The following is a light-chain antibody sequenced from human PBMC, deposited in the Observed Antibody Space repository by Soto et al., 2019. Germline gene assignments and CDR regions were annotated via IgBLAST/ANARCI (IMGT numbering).Light chain of an antibody. J-gene: IGKJ1*01. Sequence: EVVMTQSPATLSVSPGERATPSCRASQSVSSHFAWYQQKPGQAPRLLIYAASSRATGIPHRFSGSGSGTDFTLTINRLEHEDFAVYDGQQYVSSPPTFGQGTKVDI. CDR1: QSVSSH. V-gene: IGKV3-20*01. CDR3: QQYVSSPPT. CDR2: AAS.